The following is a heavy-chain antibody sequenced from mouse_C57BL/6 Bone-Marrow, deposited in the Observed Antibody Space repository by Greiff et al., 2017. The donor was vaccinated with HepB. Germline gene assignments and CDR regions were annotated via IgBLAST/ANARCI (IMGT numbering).Heavy chain of an antibody. J-gene: IGHJ3*01. CDR3: AREVDDFAWFAY. CDR1: GYAFTNYL. Sequence: VQLQESGAELVRPGTSVKVSCKASGYAFTNYLIEWVKQRPGQGLEWIGVINPGSGGTNYNEKFKGKATLTADKSSSTAYMQLSSLTSEDSAVCVCAREVDDFAWFAYWGQGTLVTVSA. CDR2: INPGSGGT. D-gene: IGHD2-4*01. V-gene: IGHV1-54*01.